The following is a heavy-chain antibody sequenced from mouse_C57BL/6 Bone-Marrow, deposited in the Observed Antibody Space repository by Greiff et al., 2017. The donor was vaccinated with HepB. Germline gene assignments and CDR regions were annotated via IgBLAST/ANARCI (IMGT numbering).Heavy chain of an antibody. Sequence: QVQLQQSGAELMKPGASVKLSCKATGYTFTGYWIEWVKQRPGHGLEWIGEILPGSGSTNYNEKFKGKATLTADTSSNTAYMQLSSLTTEDSAIYYCAKEWGALLQYAMGYWGQGTSVTVSS. CDR2: ILPGSGST. D-gene: IGHD2-1*01. CDR1: GYTFTGYW. V-gene: IGHV1-9*01. J-gene: IGHJ4*01. CDR3: AKEWGALLQYAMGY.